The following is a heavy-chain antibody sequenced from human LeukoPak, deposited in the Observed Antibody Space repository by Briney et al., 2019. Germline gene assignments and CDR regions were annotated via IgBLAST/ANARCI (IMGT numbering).Heavy chain of an antibody. V-gene: IGHV4-59*01. CDR1: GGSISSYY. D-gene: IGHD2-15*01. CDR2: IYYSGST. Sequence: SETLSLTGTGSGGSISSYYWSWIRQPPGKGLEWIGYIYYSGSTNYNPSLKSRVTISVDTSKNQFSLKLSSVTAADTAVYYCARGSTRDKFDPWGQETLVTVSS. CDR3: ARGSTRDKFDP. J-gene: IGHJ5*02.